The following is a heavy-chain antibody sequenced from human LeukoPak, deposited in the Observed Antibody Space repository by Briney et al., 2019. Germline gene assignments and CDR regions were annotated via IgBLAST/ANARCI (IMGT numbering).Heavy chain of an antibody. D-gene: IGHD3-10*01. CDR3: ARMYYYGSGSSSGHYDSSGYPPLGNYYYYMDV. Sequence: SGGSLRLSCAASGFTFSTYGMHWVRQAPGKGLEWVAFIRYDGTNTFYVDSVKGRFTISRDNSKNTLYLQMNSLRAEDTAVYYCARMYYYGSGSSSGHYDSSGYPPLGNYYYYMDVWGKGTTVTVSS. V-gene: IGHV3-30*02. CDR2: IRYDGTNT. CDR1: GFTFSTYG. J-gene: IGHJ6*03.